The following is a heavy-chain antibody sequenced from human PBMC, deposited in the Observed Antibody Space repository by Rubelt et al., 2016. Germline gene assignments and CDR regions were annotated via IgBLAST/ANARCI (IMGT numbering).Heavy chain of an antibody. Sequence: QVQLVQSGAEVKKPGASVKVSCKASGYTFTGYYMHWVRQAPGQGLEWMGWINPNSGGTNVCLKFKGRVTMTRDTSISTAYMELSRPRSDDTAVYYCAILRGYSYGYFDYWGQGTLVTVSS. V-gene: IGHV1-2*02. D-gene: IGHD5-18*01. CDR3: AILRGYSYGYFDY. J-gene: IGHJ4*02. CDR2: INPNSGGT. CDR1: GYTFTGYY.